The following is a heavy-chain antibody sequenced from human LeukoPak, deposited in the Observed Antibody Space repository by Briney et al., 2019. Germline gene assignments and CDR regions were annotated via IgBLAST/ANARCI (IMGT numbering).Heavy chain of an antibody. J-gene: IGHJ5*02. CDR3: ARDERGYCSSTSCNNWFDP. CDR2: ISSSSSYT. D-gene: IGHD2-2*01. V-gene: IGHV3-11*06. Sequence: PGGSLRLSCAASGFTFSDYYMSWIRQAPGKGLEWVSYISSSSSYTNYADSVKGRFTISRDNAKNSLYLQMNSLRAEDTAVYYCARDERGYCSSTSCNNWFDPWGQGTLVTVSS. CDR1: GFTFSDYY.